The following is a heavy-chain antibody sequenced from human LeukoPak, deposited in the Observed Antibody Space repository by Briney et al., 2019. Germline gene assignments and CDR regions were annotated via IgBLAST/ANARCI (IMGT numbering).Heavy chain of an antibody. CDR3: ARLRTTYYGYYYGMDV. V-gene: IGHV4-31*03. Sequence: PSETLSLTCTVSGGSISSGGYYWSWIRQHPGKGLEWIGYIYYSGSTYYNPSLKSRVTISVDTSKNQFSLKLSSVTAADTAVYYCARLRTTYYGYYYGMDVWGQGTTVTVSS. D-gene: IGHD2/OR15-2a*01. CDR2: IYYSGST. J-gene: IGHJ6*02. CDR1: GGSISSGGYY.